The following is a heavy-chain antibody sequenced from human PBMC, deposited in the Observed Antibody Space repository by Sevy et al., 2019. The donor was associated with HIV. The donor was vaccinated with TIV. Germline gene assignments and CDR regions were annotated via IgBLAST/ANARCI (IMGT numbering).Heavy chain of an antibody. D-gene: IGHD2-15*01. J-gene: IGHJ6*03. CDR3: ARDSAPIVVVVAATELYMDV. V-gene: IGHV3-48*02. CDR1: GFTFSSYS. CDR2: ISSSSSTI. Sequence: QLGGSLRLSCAASGFTFSSYSMNWVRQAPGKGLEWVSYISSSSSTIYYADSVKGRFTISRDNAKNSLYLQMNSLRDEDTAVYYCARDSAPIVVVVAATELYMDVWGKGTTVTVSS.